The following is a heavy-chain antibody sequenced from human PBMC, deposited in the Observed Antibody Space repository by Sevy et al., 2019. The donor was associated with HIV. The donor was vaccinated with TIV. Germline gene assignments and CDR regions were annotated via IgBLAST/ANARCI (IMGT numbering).Heavy chain of an antibody. CDR2: FDPEDGET. D-gene: IGHD6-19*01. CDR3: ATELADTAVAGRAYYFDY. V-gene: IGHV1-24*01. CDR1: GYTLTELS. Sequence: ASVKVSCKVSGYTLTELSMHWVRQAPGKGLVWMGGFDPEDGETIYAQKFQGRVTMTEDTSTDTAYMELSSLRSEDTAVYYCATELADTAVAGRAYYFDYWGQGTLVTVSS. J-gene: IGHJ4*02.